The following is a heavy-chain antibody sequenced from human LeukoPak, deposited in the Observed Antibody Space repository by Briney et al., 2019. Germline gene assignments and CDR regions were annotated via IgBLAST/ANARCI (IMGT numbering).Heavy chain of an antibody. Sequence: SVKVSCKASGGTFSSYAISWVRQAPGQGLEWMGGIIPIFGTANHAQKFQGRVTISTEESTSTAYMELSSLRSDDTAVYYCARDGVAEYYFDYWDQGTLVTVSS. CDR3: ARDGVAEYYFDY. CDR2: IIPIFGTA. V-gene: IGHV1-69*05. D-gene: IGHD6-19*01. CDR1: GGTFSSYA. J-gene: IGHJ4*02.